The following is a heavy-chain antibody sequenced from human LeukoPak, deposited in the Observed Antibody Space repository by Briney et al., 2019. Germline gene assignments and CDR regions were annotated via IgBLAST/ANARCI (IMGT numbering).Heavy chain of an antibody. CDR1: GGSISSYY. J-gene: IGHJ4*02. Sequence: SETLSLTCTVSGGSISSYYWSWIRQPPGKGLEWVGYIYYSGSTNYNPSLKSRVTISVDTSKNQFSLKLSSVTAADTAVYYCARGRVSHYYDSSGYYPRRGGFDYWGQGTLVTVSS. V-gene: IGHV4-59*08. CDR2: IYYSGST. CDR3: ARGRVSHYYDSSGYYPRRGGFDY. D-gene: IGHD3-22*01.